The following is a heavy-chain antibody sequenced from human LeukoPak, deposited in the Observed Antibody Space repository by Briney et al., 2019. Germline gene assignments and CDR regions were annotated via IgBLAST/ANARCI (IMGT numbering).Heavy chain of an antibody. V-gene: IGHV3-48*02. J-gene: IGHJ6*02. Sequence: GGSLRLSCAAPGFTFTSDRMNWVRQAPGKGWGWLSYISASSSNKHYADSVRGRFSISRDNAKNSVFLQMNSLRDDDTAVYHCARSQAILGGTYYHYGMDVWGQGTTVTVSS. D-gene: IGHD1-26*01. CDR3: ARSQAILGGTYYHYGMDV. CDR2: ISASSSNK. CDR1: GFTFTSDR.